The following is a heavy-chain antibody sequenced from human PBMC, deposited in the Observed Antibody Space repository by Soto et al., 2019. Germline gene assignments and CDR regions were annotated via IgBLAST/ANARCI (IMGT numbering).Heavy chain of an antibody. CDR3: ARGYGYFRR. Sequence: SETLSLTRDVSCDSFSGYFCNWLRQHPGKGLEWIGEMSQVGRARYNPSLETRITISVDTSKTQFSLNLTSVTDAGTAVYYCARGYGYFRRWGQGALVTVS. D-gene: IGHD4-17*01. CDR1: CDSFSGYF. V-gene: IGHV4-34*01. J-gene: IGHJ4*02. CDR2: MSQVGRA.